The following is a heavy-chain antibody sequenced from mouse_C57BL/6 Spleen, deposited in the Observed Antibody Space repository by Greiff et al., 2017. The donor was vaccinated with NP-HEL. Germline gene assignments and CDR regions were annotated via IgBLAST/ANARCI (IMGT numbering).Heavy chain of an antibody. Sequence: VQLQQSGAELVRPGASVKLSCKASGYTFTDYYINWVKQRPGQGLEWIARIYPGSGNTYYNEKFKGKATLTAEKSSSTAYMQLSSLTSEDSAVYFCAATGTLAWFAYWGQGTLVTVSA. CDR1: GYTFTDYY. CDR2: IYPGSGNT. V-gene: IGHV1-76*01. D-gene: IGHD4-1*02. J-gene: IGHJ3*01. CDR3: AATGTLAWFAY.